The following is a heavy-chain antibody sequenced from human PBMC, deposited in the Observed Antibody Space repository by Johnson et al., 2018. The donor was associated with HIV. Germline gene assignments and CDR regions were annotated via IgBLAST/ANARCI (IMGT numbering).Heavy chain of an antibody. D-gene: IGHD6-13*01. Sequence: VQLVESGGGLVQPGGSLRLSCAASGFTFSSYAMSWVRQAPGKGLEWVSGISWNSGSIGYADSVKGRFTISRDNAKNSLYLQMNSLRAEDTAVYYWAKGQGSSRTYAFDIWGQGTMVTVSS. CDR1: GFTFSSYA. CDR3: AKGQGSSRTYAFDI. J-gene: IGHJ3*02. CDR2: ISWNSGSI. V-gene: IGHV3-9*01.